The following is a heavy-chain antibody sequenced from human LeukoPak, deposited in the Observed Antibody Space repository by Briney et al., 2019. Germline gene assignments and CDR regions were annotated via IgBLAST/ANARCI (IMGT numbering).Heavy chain of an antibody. V-gene: IGHV3-21*01. Sequence: GGSLRLSCAASGFTFSSYSMNWVRQAPGKGLEWVSSISSSSSYIYYADSVKGRFTISRDNAKNSLYLQMNSLRAEDTAVYYCARLRGYSYGYRFYFDYWGQGTLVTVSS. CDR3: ARLRGYSYGYRFYFDY. D-gene: IGHD5-18*01. J-gene: IGHJ4*02. CDR2: ISSSSSYI. CDR1: GFTFSSYS.